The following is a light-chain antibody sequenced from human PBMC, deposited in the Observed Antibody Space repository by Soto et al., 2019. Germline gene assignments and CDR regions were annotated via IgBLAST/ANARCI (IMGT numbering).Light chain of an antibody. V-gene: IGKV3-11*01. CDR3: HQRNKWRT. J-gene: IGKJ1*01. CDR1: QRVDSSY. CDR2: DAS. Sequence: EIVLTQSPGTLSLSPGERATVSCRASQRVDSSYLAWYQQKPGQAPRLLIYDASNRATGIPARFSGSGFGTDFTLTISSLEPEDFAVYYCHQRNKWRTFGQGTKVEIK.